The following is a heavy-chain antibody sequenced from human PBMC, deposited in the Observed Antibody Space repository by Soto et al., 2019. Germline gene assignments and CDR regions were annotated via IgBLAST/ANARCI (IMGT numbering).Heavy chain of an antibody. CDR3: ARVSHCSGGSCRYYYYGMDV. CDR1: GGSISSGGYS. J-gene: IGHJ6*02. CDR2: IYHSGST. Sequence: QLQLQESGSGLVKPSQTLSLTCAVSGGSISSGGYSWSWIRQPPGKGLEWIGYIYHSGSTYYNPSLKSRVTISVDRSKNQFSLKLSSVTAADTAVYYCARVSHCSGGSCRYYYYGMDVWGQGTTVTVSS. D-gene: IGHD2-15*01. V-gene: IGHV4-30-2*01.